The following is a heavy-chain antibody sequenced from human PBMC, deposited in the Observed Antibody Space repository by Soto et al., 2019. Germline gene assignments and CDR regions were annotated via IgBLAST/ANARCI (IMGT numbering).Heavy chain of an antibody. J-gene: IGHJ4*02. D-gene: IGHD3-22*01. CDR1: GFTFSSYG. CDR2: ISYDGNNK. V-gene: IGHV3-30*18. Sequence: GGSLRLSCAASGFTFSSYGMHWVRQAPGKGLEWVAFISYDGNNKYCTDSVKGRFTISRDNSKNTLYLQMNSPRAEDTAVYYCAKDPRYYDSSGYYPEYWGQGTLVTVSS. CDR3: AKDPRYYDSSGYYPEY.